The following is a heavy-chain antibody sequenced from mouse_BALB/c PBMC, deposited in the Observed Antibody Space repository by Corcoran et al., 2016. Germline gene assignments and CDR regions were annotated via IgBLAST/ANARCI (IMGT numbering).Heavy chain of an antibody. CDR1: GYTFTNYG. J-gene: IGHJ2*01. CDR2: INTYTGEP. Sequence: QIQLVQSGPELKKPGETVKISCKASGYTFTNYGMNWVKQAPGKGLKWMGWINTYTGEPTYADDFKGRFAFSLETSASTAYLQINKLKNEDMATDSWASGSSCYDYWGEGTTLTVSS. D-gene: IGHD3-1*01. V-gene: IGHV9-1*02. CDR3: ASGSSCYDY.